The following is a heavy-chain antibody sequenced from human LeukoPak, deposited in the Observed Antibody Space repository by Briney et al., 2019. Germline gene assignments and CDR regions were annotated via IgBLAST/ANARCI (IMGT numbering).Heavy chain of an antibody. D-gene: IGHD3-10*01. V-gene: IGHV4-39*01. CDR2: IYYSGST. CDR3: ATGAQYGLRGVPYFYYMHV. Sequence: SETLSLTCTVSGGSISSSSYYWGWIRQPPGKGLEWIGSIYYSGSTYYNPSLKSRVTISVDTSKNQFSLKLSSVTAADTAVYYCATGAQYGLRGVPYFYYMHVWGTGTTVTVSS. CDR1: GGSISSSSYY. J-gene: IGHJ6*03.